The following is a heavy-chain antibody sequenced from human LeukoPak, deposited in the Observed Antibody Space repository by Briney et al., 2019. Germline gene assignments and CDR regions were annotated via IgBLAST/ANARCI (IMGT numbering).Heavy chain of an antibody. Sequence: GGSLRLSCAASGFTFSMSWMIWIRQAPGKGLEWVANIKGDGSAKYYVDSVKGRFTISRDNAKNSLYLQMNSLRVEDTAIYYCATSQASSGNNWGQGTLVTVSS. V-gene: IGHV3-7*01. CDR1: GFTFSMSW. CDR3: ATSQASSGNN. CDR2: IKGDGSAK. D-gene: IGHD3-22*01. J-gene: IGHJ4*02.